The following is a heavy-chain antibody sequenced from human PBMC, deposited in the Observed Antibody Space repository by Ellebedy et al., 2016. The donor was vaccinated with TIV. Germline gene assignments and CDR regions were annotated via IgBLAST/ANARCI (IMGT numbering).Heavy chain of an antibody. J-gene: IGHJ4*02. CDR3: ARTFSPHCSSGVCYMAYYFDY. V-gene: IGHV4-59*08. CDR1: GGSIRSYY. Sequence: MPSETLSLTFTVPGGSIRSYYWSWIRQPPGQGLEWIGYVYYSGSTNYNPSLKSRVTISVDTSKNQFSLNLTSVTAADTAVYYCARTFSPHCSSGVCYMAYYFDYWGQGTLVTVSS. CDR2: VYYSGST. D-gene: IGHD2-8*01.